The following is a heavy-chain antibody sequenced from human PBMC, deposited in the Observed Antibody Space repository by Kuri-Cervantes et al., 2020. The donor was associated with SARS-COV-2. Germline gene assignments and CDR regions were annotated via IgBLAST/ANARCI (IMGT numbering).Heavy chain of an antibody. J-gene: IGHJ4*02. CDR1: GGTFSSYA. Sequence: SVKVSCKASGGTFSSYAIRWVRQAPGQGLEWMGGIIPIFGTANYAQKFQGRVTMTRDTSTSTVYMELSSLRSEDTAVYYCARVYYDSSGYFDYWGQGTLVTVSS. CDR3: ARVYYDSSGYFDY. V-gene: IGHV1-69*05. D-gene: IGHD3-22*01. CDR2: IIPIFGTA.